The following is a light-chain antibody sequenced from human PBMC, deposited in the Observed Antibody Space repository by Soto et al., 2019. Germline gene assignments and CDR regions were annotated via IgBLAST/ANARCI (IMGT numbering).Light chain of an antibody. J-gene: IGKJ1*01. V-gene: IGKV3-20*01. CDR1: QSVSNDF. CDR2: GAS. CDR3: QQYGSSPPRT. Sequence: ETVMTHSPGTLSVSLAERATLSCRASQSVSNDFLAWYQQKPGQAPRLLIYGASTRATDVPDRFSGSGSGADFTLTISRLEPEDFAVYYCQQYGSSPPRTFGQGTKVDIK.